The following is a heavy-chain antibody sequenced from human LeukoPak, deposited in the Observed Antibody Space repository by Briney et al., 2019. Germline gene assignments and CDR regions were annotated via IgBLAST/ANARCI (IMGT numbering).Heavy chain of an antibody. CDR3: TRLYYYGSGEVY. D-gene: IGHD3-10*01. J-gene: IGHJ4*02. CDR1: GFTFSGSA. CDR2: IRDKANSYAT. V-gene: IGHV3-73*01. Sequence: GGSLRLSCAASGFTFSGSAMHWVRRASGKGLEWVGRIRDKANSYATTYAASVKGRFTISRDDSKNTAYLQMNSLKTEDTAVYYCTRLYYYGSGEVYWGQGTLVTVSS.